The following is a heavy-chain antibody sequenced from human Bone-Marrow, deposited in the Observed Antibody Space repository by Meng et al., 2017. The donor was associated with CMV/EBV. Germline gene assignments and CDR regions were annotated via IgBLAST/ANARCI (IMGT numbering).Heavy chain of an antibody. J-gene: IGHJ6*02. CDR1: GYTFTSYD. CDR2: MNPNSGNT. V-gene: IGHV1-8*01. D-gene: IGHD6-19*01. Sequence: ASVKVSCKASGYTFTSYDINWVRQATGQGLEWMGWMNPNSGNTGYAQKFQGRVTMTRNTSISTAYMELSSLRSEDTAVYYCVRGGYSSGWYLAYGPYGMDVWGQGTTVTVSS. CDR3: VRGGYSSGWYLAYGPYGMDV.